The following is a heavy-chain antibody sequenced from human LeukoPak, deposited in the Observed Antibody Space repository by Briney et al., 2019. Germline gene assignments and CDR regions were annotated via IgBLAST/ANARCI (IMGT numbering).Heavy chain of an antibody. J-gene: IGHJ4*02. CDR3: AKYRSGGKSSTFDY. D-gene: IGHD6-25*01. CDR2: ISGSGGST. V-gene: IGHV3-23*01. Sequence: PGGSLRLSCAASGFTFSSYAMSWVRQAPGKGLEWVSAISGSGGSTYYADSAKGRFTISRDNSKNTLYLQMNSLRAEDTAVYYCAKYRSGGKSSTFDYWGQGTLVTVSS. CDR1: GFTFSSYA.